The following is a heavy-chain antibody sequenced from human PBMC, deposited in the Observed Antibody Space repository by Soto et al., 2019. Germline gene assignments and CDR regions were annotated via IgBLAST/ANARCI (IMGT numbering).Heavy chain of an antibody. V-gene: IGHV1-2*02. D-gene: IGHD6-13*01. CDR1: GFTFSAYY. J-gene: IGHJ6*02. Sequence: ASVKVSCKASGFTFSAYYIYWVRQAPGQGLEWIGWINPNSGGTNNAQKFQGRVTMTRDTSTSTVYMELSALISDDTAVYYCARSLLDENSSSWRSAYYGMDVWGQGTTVTVSS. CDR3: ARSLLDENSSSWRSAYYGMDV. CDR2: INPNSGGT.